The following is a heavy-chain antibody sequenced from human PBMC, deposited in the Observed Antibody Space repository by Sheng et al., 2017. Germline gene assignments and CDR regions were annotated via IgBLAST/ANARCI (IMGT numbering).Heavy chain of an antibody. D-gene: IGHD5-18*01. V-gene: IGHV3-30*18. CDR2: ISYDGSNK. CDR3: AKEESYRFDY. Sequence: QVQLVESGGGVVQTGRSLRVSCAASGFTFSIYGMHWVRQAPGKGLEWVAVISYDGSNKYYVDSVKGRFTISRDNSKNTLYLQMKTLRVEDTAVYYCAKEESYRFDYWGQGT. J-gene: IGHJ4*02. CDR1: GFTFSIYG.